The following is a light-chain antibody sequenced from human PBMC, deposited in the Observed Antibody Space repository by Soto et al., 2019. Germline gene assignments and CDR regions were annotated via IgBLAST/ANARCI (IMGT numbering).Light chain of an antibody. J-gene: IGKJ4*01. Sequence: EIVLTQSPATLSLSPGERATLSCRASQSVSKYLAWYQQKPGQAPRLLIYDATNRATGIPDRFSGSGSGTDFTPTISSLEPEDFAVYYCQQRGDWPLTFGGGTKVEIK. CDR3: QQRGDWPLT. CDR2: DAT. V-gene: IGKV3-11*01. CDR1: QSVSKY.